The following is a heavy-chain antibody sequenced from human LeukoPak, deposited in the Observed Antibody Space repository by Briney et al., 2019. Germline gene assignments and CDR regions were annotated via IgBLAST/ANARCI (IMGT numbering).Heavy chain of an antibody. CDR1: GFTFSSYA. Sequence: GRSLRLSCAASGFTFSSYAMSWVRQAAGKGLEWVSAISGSGGSTYYADSVKGRFTISRDNSKNTLYLQMNSLRAEDTAVYYCAKDGQWLVRGWFDPWGQGTLVTVSS. CDR2: ISGSGGST. CDR3: AKDGQWLVRGWFDP. V-gene: IGHV3-23*01. J-gene: IGHJ5*02. D-gene: IGHD6-19*01.